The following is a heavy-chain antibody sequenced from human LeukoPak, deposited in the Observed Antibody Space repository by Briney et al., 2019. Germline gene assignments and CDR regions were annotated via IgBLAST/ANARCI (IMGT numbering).Heavy chain of an antibody. J-gene: IGHJ4*02. V-gene: IGHV4-59*01. CDR1: GGSISSYY. Sequence: SETLSLTCTVSGGSISSYYWSWIRQPPGKGLEWIGYIHYSGNTNYNPSLKGRVTISVDTSKNQFSLKLSSVAAADTAVYYCARGRVVVTPFDYWGQGTLVTVSS. CDR3: ARGRVVVTPFDY. D-gene: IGHD2-21*02. CDR2: IHYSGNT.